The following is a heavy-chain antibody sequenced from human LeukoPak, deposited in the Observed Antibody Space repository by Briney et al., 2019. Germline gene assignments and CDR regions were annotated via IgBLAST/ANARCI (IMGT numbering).Heavy chain of an antibody. CDR1: GYTFTSYD. D-gene: IGHD3-10*01. J-gene: IGHJ3*02. CDR3: ARSYSGSYYNDAFDI. Sequence: ASVKVSCKASGYTFTSYDINWVRQATGQGLEWMGWMNPNSANTGYAQKFQGRVTMTRNTSISTAYMELSSLRSEDTAVYYCARSYSGSYYNDAFDIWGQGTMVTVSS. CDR2: MNPNSANT. V-gene: IGHV1-8*01.